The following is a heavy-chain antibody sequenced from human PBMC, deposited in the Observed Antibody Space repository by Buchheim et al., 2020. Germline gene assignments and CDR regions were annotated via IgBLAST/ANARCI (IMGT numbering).Heavy chain of an antibody. CDR2: ISSSSSTI. V-gene: IGHV3-48*01. J-gene: IGHJ4*02. CDR1: GFTFDSYN. D-gene: IGHD3-9*01. CDR3: ARDPSGYYDILTGYFGSISYFDY. Sequence: EVQLVESGGGLVQPGGSLRLSCAASGFTFDSYNMNWVRQAPGKGLEWLSSISSSSSTIYYADSVKGRFTISRDNPKNSLYLQMNSLRAEDTAVYYCARDPSGYYDILTGYFGSISYFDYWGQGTL.